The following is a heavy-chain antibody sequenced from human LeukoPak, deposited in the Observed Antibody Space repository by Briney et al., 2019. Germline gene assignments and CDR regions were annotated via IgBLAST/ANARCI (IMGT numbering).Heavy chain of an antibody. J-gene: IGHJ3*01. D-gene: IGHD3-22*01. CDR1: GFTLNNYV. V-gene: IGHV3-23*01. CDR3: AKGRRTFIVVVIDAFDV. CDR2: IHLSGGTT. Sequence: GGSLRLSCTASGFTLNNYVMAWVRQAPGKGLEWVSTIHLSGGTTYYADAVEGRFTISRDTSKNTLYLQMNSLRAEDTAVYYCAKGRRTFIVVVIDAFDVWGQGTMVTVSS.